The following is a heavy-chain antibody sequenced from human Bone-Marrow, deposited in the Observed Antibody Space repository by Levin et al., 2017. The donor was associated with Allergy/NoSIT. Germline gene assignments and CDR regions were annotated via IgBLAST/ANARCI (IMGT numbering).Heavy chain of an antibody. CDR1: GFTFSSYD. D-gene: IGHD2-2*01. V-gene: IGHV3-13*01. CDR3: ARGYCSSTSCCYFDY. J-gene: IGHJ4*02. Sequence: LSLTCAASGFTFSSYDMHWVRQATGKGLEWVSAIGTAGDTYYPGSVKGRFTISRENAKNSLYLQMNSLRAGDTAVYYCARGYCSSTSCCYFDYWGQGTLVTVSS. CDR2: IGTAGDT.